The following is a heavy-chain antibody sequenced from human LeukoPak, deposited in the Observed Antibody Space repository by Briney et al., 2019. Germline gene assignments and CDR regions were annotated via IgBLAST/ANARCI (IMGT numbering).Heavy chain of an antibody. CDR3: ARDSYYDSSSSAVDAFDI. V-gene: IGHV3-30-3*01. Sequence: GGSLRLSCAASGFTFSSYAMHWVRQAPGKGLEWVAVISYDGSNKYYADSVKGRFTISRGNSKNTLYLQMNSLRAEDTAVYYCARDSYYDSSSSAVDAFDIWGQGTMVTVSS. J-gene: IGHJ3*02. D-gene: IGHD3-22*01. CDR1: GFTFSSYA. CDR2: ISYDGSNK.